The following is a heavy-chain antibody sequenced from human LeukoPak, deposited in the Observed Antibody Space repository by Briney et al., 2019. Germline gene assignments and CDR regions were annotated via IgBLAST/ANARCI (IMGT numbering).Heavy chain of an antibody. CDR3: ARRGYSGSYQFDY. V-gene: IGHV4-59*08. CDR1: GDSISSYF. Sequence: SETLSLTCTVSGDSISSYFWSWIRQPPGKGLEWIGYIYYNERSNYNPSLRSRVTISIDTSKNQFSLKLSSVTAADTAVYYCARRGYSGSYQFDYWGQGTLVTVSS. CDR2: IYYNERS. D-gene: IGHD1-26*01. J-gene: IGHJ4*02.